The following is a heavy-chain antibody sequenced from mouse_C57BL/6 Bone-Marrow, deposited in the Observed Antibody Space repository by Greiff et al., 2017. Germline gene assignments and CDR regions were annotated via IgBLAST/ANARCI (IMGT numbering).Heavy chain of an antibody. CDR1: GFSLNSYG. CDR3: ARLLRPLDY. V-gene: IGHV2-2*01. D-gene: IGHD1-2*01. CDR2: IWSGGST. J-gene: IGHJ4*01. Sequence: QVQLQQSGPGLVQPSQSLSITCTVSGFSLNSYGVHWVRQSPGKGLEWLGVIWSGGSTDYNAAFIPRLSISKDYSKSQVFFQLHSLQADDTAIYYCARLLRPLDYWGQGTSVTVSS.